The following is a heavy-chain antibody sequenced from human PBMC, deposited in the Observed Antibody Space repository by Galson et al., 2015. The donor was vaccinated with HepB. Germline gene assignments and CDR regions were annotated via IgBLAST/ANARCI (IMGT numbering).Heavy chain of an antibody. Sequence: SLRLSCAASGFTFSSYAMTWVRQAPGKGLEWVSIINNSGGSTYYADSVKGRFTISRDNSKNTLYLQMNSLRAEDTAVYYCARGRGDIGGYYAFDYWGKGALVTVSS. CDR2: INNSGGST. CDR3: ARGRGDIGGYYAFDY. J-gene: IGHJ4*02. V-gene: IGHV3-23*01. CDR1: GFTFSSYA. D-gene: IGHD3-22*01.